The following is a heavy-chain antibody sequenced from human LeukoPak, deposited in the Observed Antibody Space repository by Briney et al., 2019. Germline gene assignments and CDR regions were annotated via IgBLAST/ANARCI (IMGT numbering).Heavy chain of an antibody. Sequence: GGSLRLSCAASGLSVSSNYMNWVRQAQGKGLEWVSVIYSGGSTYYADSVKGRFTISRDNSKNTLYLQVNSLRAEDTAVYYCARGRGYCSDWGQGTLVTVSS. CDR2: IYSGGST. J-gene: IGHJ4*02. D-gene: IGHD2-15*01. CDR3: ARGRGYCSD. V-gene: IGHV3-53*01. CDR1: GLSVSSNY.